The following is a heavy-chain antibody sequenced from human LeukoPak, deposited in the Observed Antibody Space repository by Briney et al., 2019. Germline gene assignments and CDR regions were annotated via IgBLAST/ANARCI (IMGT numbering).Heavy chain of an antibody. CDR1: GFTFSSYA. CDR2: ISGSGGST. Sequence: GGSLRLSCAASGFTFSSYAMSWVRQAPGKGLEWVSAISGSGGSTYYADSVEGRFTISRDNSKNTLYLQMNSLRAEDTAVYYCAKDSNIVVVPAAINWGQGTLVTVSS. J-gene: IGHJ4*02. CDR3: AKDSNIVVVPAAIN. V-gene: IGHV3-23*01. D-gene: IGHD2-2*01.